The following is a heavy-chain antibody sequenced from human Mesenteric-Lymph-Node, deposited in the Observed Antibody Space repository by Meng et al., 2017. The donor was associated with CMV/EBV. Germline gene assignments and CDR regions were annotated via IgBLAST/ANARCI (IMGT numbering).Heavy chain of an antibody. J-gene: IGHJ4*02. Sequence: GGSLRLSCAASGFTFATFWIGWVRQSPGKGLESMGIIYPDDSEATYSPSFQGQVTFSVDKSINTAYLQWSSLQASDTAMYYCARLGISSSSVYDFWGQGTLVTVSS. D-gene: IGHD6-6*01. V-gene: IGHV5-51*01. CDR2: IYPDDSEA. CDR1: GFTFATFW. CDR3: ARLGISSSSVYDF.